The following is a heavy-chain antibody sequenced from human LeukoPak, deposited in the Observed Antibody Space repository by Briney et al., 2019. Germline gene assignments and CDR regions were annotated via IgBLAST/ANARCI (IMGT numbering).Heavy chain of an antibody. J-gene: IGHJ4*02. V-gene: IGHV1-69*05. CDR2: IIPIFGTA. D-gene: IGHD3-10*01. Sequence: GSSVKVSCKASGGTFSSYAISWVRQAPGQGLEWMGRIIPIFGTANYAQKFQGRVTITTDESTSTAYMELSSLRSEDTAVYYCASNYYGSGSYRDYWGQGTLVTVSS. CDR1: GGTFSSYA. CDR3: ASNYYGSGSYRDY.